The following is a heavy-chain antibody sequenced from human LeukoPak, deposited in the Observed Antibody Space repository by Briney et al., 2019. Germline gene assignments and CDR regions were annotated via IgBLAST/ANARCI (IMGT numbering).Heavy chain of an antibody. D-gene: IGHD2-2*01. CDR3: ARDRGKDCSSTSCYFWFDP. V-gene: IGHV4-31*03. Sequence: SETLSLTCTVSGGSISSGGYYWSWIRQHPGKGLEWIGYIYYSGSTYYNPPLKSRVTISVDTSKNQFSLKLSSVTAADTAVYYCARDRGKDCSSTSCYFWFDPWGQGTLVTVSS. CDR1: GGSISSGGYY. CDR2: IYYSGST. J-gene: IGHJ5*02.